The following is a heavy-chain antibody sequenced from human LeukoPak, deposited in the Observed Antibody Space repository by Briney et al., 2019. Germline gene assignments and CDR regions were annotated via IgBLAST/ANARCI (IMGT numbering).Heavy chain of an antibody. D-gene: IGHD3-10*01. CDR1: GFTFSSYA. J-gene: IGHJ5*02. Sequence: GGSLRLSCAASGFTFSSYAMTWVRQAPGKGLEWVSSISGSGGYTYYADSVKGRFTISRDNSKNTLYLQMNSLRAEDTAVYFCAKHPDNMVRGVILSWGQGTQVTVSS. V-gene: IGHV3-23*01. CDR2: ISGSGGYT. CDR3: AKHPDNMVRGVILS.